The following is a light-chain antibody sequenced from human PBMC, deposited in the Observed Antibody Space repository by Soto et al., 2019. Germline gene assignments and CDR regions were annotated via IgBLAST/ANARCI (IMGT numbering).Light chain of an antibody. CDR3: QQYGGSPPIT. CDR1: LSVNSNY. J-gene: IGKJ3*01. V-gene: IGKV3-20*01. Sequence: EIVLTQSPGTLSLSPGERATLSCRASLSVNSNYLAWYQQKPGQAPRLLIYDASSRATGIPDRFSGSGSGTDFSLTIGRLEPEDFAVYYCQQYGGSPPITFGPGTKVDIK. CDR2: DAS.